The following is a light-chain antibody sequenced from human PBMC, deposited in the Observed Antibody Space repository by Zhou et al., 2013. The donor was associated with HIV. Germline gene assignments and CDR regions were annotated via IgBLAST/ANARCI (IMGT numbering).Light chain of an antibody. V-gene: IGKV1D-16*01. CDR3: QQYGSNPIT. Sequence: DIQVTQSPSSLSASVGDRVTITCRTSQGINNWLAWYQQKPEKAPKILIYAASNLQGGVPSRFSGSGSGTDFTLTISSLQPEDFATYYCQQYGSNPITFGQGTKVDIK. CDR2: AAS. CDR1: QGINNW. J-gene: IGKJ3*01.